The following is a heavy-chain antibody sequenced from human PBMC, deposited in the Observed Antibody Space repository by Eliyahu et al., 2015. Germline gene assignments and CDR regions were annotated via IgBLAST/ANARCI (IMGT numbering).Heavy chain of an antibody. V-gene: IGHV3-23*01. CDR3: AKDRLPISIRGWANYPYYFDS. CDR2: IXARGGGT. CDR1: GFXXIDFA. D-gene: IGHD3-9*01. J-gene: IGHJ4*02. Sequence: EVDLLESGGGLVQPGGSLRLXCSASGFXXIDFAXXWVRQAPGKGLEWVAGIXARGGGTYYADSVKGRFTISKDLSKNMMFLQLDGLRGDDAAVYFCAKDRLPISIRGWANYPYYFDSWGQGTLVSVPS.